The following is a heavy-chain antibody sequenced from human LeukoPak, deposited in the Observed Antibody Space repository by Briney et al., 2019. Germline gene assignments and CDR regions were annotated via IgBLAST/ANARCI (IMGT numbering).Heavy chain of an antibody. CDR2: ISSNGGST. J-gene: IGHJ3*02. CDR3: ARSSPLGGYAFDI. D-gene: IGHD3-16*01. CDR1: GFTFSSYA. V-gene: IGHV3-64*02. Sequence: GGSLRLSCAASGFTFSSYAMHWVRQAPGKGLEYVSAISSNGGSTYYADSVKGRFTISRDNSKNTLYLQMGSLSAEDMAVYYCARSSPLGGYAFDIWGQGTMVTVSS.